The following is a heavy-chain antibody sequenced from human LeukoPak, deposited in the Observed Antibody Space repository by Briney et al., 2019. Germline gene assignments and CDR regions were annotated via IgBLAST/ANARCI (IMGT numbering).Heavy chain of an antibody. CDR2: MDTSGST. CDR1: GGSISSYY. Sequence: SETLSLTCTVSGGSISSYYWNWIRQPAGKGLEWIGRMDTSGSTNYNPSLKSRVTISVDRSKNQFSLKLGSVTAADTAVYYCARGQLVFDYWGQGTLVTVSS. CDR3: ARGQLVFDY. D-gene: IGHD6-13*01. V-gene: IGHV4-4*07. J-gene: IGHJ4*02.